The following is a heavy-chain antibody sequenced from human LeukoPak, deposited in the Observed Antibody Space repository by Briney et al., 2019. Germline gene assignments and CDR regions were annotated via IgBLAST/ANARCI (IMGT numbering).Heavy chain of an antibody. Sequence: GASVKVSCKASGYTFTGYYMHWVRQAPGQGLEWMGWINPNSGGTNYAQKFQGRVTMTRDTSISTAYMELSRLRSDDTAVYYCARDQVGVVPAATNHMDVWGKGTTVTVSS. CDR3: ARDQVGVVPAATNHMDV. J-gene: IGHJ6*03. CDR1: GYTFTGYY. CDR2: INPNSGGT. V-gene: IGHV1-2*02. D-gene: IGHD2-2*01.